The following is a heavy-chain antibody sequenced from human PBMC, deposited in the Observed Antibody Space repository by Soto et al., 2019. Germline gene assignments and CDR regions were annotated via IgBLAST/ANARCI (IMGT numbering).Heavy chain of an antibody. CDR1: GGSISSYY. J-gene: IGHJ3*02. D-gene: IGHD3-22*01. CDR3: ARAPRITMIVVANDAFDI. Sequence: QVQLQESGPGLVKPSETLSLTCTVSGGSISSYYWSWIRQPAGKGLEWIGRIYTSGSTNYNPSLTSRVTMSVDTSKNQFSLKLSSVTAADTAVYYCARAPRITMIVVANDAFDIWGQGTMVTVSS. CDR2: IYTSGST. V-gene: IGHV4-4*07.